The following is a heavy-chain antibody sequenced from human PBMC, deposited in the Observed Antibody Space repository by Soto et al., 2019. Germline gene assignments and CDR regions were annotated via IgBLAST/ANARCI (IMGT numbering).Heavy chain of an antibody. CDR3: ARDRYCSSTSCYASRGDDYYYYGMDV. J-gene: IGHJ6*02. Sequence: ASVKVSCKASGGTLSTYAITWVRQAPGQRLEWMGWINAGNGNTKYSQKFQGRVTITRDTSASTAYMELSSLRSEDTAVYYCARDRYCSSTSCYASRGDDYYYYGMDVWGHGTTVTVSS. CDR2: INAGNGNT. D-gene: IGHD2-2*01. V-gene: IGHV1-3*01. CDR1: GGTLSTYA.